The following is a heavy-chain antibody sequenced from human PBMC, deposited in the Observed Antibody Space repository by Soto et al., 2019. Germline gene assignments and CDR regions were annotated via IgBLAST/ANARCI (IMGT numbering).Heavy chain of an antibody. V-gene: IGHV4-59*01. CDR3: ARSYYDILTGYSYFDY. CDR1: GGSISSYY. D-gene: IGHD3-9*01. J-gene: IGHJ4*02. CDR2: IYYSGST. Sequence: SETLSLTCTVSGGSISSYYWSWIRQPPGKGLEWIGYIYYSGSTNYNPSLKSRVNISVDTSKNQFSLKLSSVTAADTAVYYCARSYYDILTGYSYFDYWGQGTLVTVSS.